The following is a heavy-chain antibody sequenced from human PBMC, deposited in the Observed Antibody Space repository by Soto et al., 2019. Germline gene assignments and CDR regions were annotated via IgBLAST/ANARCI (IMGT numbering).Heavy chain of an antibody. CDR3: AGGGYSSGWSNYYFGY. V-gene: IGHV1-46*01. CDR2: INPSGGST. Sequence: QVQLVQSGAEVKKPGASVKVSCKASGYTFTSYYMHWVRQAPVQGLEWMGIINPSGGSTSYAQKFQGRVTMARDTSTSTVYMELGSLRSEDTAVYDCAGGGYSSGWSNYYFGYWGQGALVTVSS. J-gene: IGHJ4*02. CDR1: GYTFTSYY. D-gene: IGHD6-19*01.